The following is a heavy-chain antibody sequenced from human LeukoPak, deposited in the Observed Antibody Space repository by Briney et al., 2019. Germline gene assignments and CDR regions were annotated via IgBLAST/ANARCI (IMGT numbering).Heavy chain of an antibody. Sequence: SVKVSCKASGGTFSSYAISWVRQAPGQGLEWMGGIIPIFGTANYAQKFQGRVTITADESTSTAYMELSSLRSEDTAVYYCARSLGVLLWFGESFDYWGQGTLVTASS. J-gene: IGHJ4*02. D-gene: IGHD3-10*01. CDR1: GGTFSSYA. V-gene: IGHV1-69*13. CDR3: ARSLGVLLWFGESFDY. CDR2: IIPIFGTA.